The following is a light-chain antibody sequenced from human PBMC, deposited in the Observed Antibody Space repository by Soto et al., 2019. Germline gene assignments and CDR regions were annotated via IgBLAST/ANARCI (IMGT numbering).Light chain of an antibody. J-gene: IGKJ4*01. CDR2: AAS. CDR3: QKYNRAPPL. V-gene: IGKV1-27*01. CDR1: QGISTY. Sequence: DIQMTQSPSSLSASVGDRVTITCRASQGISTYLAWYQQKPGKVPKLLIYAASTFQSGVPSRFSGSGSGTDFTLTISSLQPEDVATYYFQKYNRAPPLFGGGTKVEIK.